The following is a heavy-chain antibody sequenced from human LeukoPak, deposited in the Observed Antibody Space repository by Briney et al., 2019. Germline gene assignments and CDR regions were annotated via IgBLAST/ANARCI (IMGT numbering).Heavy chain of an antibody. CDR1: GGSISSSNW. D-gene: IGHD1-1*01. V-gene: IGHV4-4*02. J-gene: IGHJ5*02. Sequence: PSGTLSLTCAVSGGSISSSNWWSWVRQPPGKGLEWIGEIYHSGSTNYNPSLKSRVTISVDTSKNQFSLKLSSVTAADTAVYYCARGYNWNDQNWFDPWGQGTLVTVSS. CDR2: IYHSGST. CDR3: ARGYNWNDQNWFDP.